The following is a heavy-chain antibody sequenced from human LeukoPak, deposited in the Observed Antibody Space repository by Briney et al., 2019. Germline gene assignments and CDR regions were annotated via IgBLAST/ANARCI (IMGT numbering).Heavy chain of an antibody. CDR2: INPNSGGT. Sequence: GASVKVSCKASGYTFTGYYMHWVRQAPGQGLEWMGWINPNSGGTNYAQKFQGRVTMTRDTSISTAYMELSRLRSDDTAVYYWAGGSDDFWSGYSPSYWGQGTLVTVSS. D-gene: IGHD3-3*01. CDR1: GYTFTGYY. J-gene: IGHJ4*02. CDR3: AGGSDDFWSGYSPSY. V-gene: IGHV1-2*02.